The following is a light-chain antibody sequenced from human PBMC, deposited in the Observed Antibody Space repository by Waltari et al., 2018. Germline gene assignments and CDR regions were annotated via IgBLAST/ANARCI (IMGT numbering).Light chain of an antibody. CDR3: QQYHSDFLT. CDR2: KSS. V-gene: IGKV1-5*03. Sequence: DLQLTQPPSRLSASVGDRVTMTCRARQSVENWFVWSQQKPGQAPKVIIYKSSTSESGVPSRFGGSGFGTEFTLTITSLQPDDFATYCCQQYHSDFLTFGGGTKVEIK. J-gene: IGKJ4*02. CDR1: QSVENW.